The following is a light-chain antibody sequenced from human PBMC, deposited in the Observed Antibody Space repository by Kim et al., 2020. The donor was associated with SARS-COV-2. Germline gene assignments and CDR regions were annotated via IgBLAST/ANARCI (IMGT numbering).Light chain of an antibody. CDR3: QQYDRSPYT. V-gene: IGKV3-20*01. CDR1: QSVASNH. J-gene: IGKJ2*01. CDR2: GTS. Sequence: LAPGERATLSCRASQSVASNHLAWFQQKPGQAPRLLIYGTSSRATGIPDSFSASESGTDFTLTISRLEPEDFAVYYCQQYDRSPYTVGQGTKLEI.